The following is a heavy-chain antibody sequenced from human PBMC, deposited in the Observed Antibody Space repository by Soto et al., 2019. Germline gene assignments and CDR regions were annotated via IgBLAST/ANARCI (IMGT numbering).Heavy chain of an antibody. CDR3: ARDNLLKDCGSGYQGGPYYGVDV. V-gene: IGHV3-7*03. Sequence: EVQLVESGGGLVQSGGSLRLSCAASGFTFSRYWMNWVRQAPGKGLEWVANINQDGSEKRYVDSVKGRFTISRDNVENSLYLQMNSLRFEDTAVYYCARDNLLKDCGSGYQGGPYYGVDVWGQGTTVTV. CDR2: INQDGSEK. J-gene: IGHJ6*02. CDR1: GFTFSRYW. D-gene: IGHD3-3*01.